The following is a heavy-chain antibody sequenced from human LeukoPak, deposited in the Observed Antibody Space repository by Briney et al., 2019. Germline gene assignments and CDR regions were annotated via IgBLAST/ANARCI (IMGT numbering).Heavy chain of an antibody. CDR1: GFTFSTYS. J-gene: IGHJ4*02. Sequence: MPGGSLRLSCAASGFTFSTYSMIWVRQAPGKGLEWVSSIISSSSYIYYADSVKGRFTISRDNAKNSLYLQMNSLRAEDTAVYYCARDPQYCSGGSCYSFDYWGQGTLVTVSS. CDR2: IISSSSYI. CDR3: ARDPQYCSGGSCYSFDY. V-gene: IGHV3-21*01. D-gene: IGHD2-15*01.